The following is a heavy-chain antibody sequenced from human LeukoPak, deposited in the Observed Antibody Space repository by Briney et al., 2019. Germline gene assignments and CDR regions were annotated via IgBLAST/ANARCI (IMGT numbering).Heavy chain of an antibody. Sequence: GGSLRLSSAASGFTFSSYSMNWVRQAPGKGLEWVSSISSSSSYIYYADSVKGRFTISRDNAKNSLYLQMNSLRAEDTAVYYCARGVWSSSTPTDYWGQGTLVTVSS. CDR3: ARGVWSSSTPTDY. V-gene: IGHV3-21*01. J-gene: IGHJ4*02. CDR2: ISSSSSYI. D-gene: IGHD6-6*01. CDR1: GFTFSSYS.